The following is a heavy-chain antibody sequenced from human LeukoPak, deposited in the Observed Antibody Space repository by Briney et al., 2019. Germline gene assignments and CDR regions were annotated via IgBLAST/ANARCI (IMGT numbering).Heavy chain of an antibody. CDR1: GFTFSSYS. CDR3: ARDPGRYFDY. Sequence: PGGSLRLSCAASGFTFSSYSMNWVRQAPGKGLEWVSSISYSSSGIYYADSLKGRFTISRDNAKNSLYLQMNSLRAEDTAVYYCARDPGRYFDYWGQGTLVTVSS. V-gene: IGHV3-21*01. J-gene: IGHJ4*02. CDR2: ISYSSSGI.